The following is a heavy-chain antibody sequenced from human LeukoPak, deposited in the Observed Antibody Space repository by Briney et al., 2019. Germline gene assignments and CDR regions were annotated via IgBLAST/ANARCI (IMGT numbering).Heavy chain of an antibody. V-gene: IGHV1-24*01. Sequence: GASVKVSCKVSGYTLTELSMHWVRQAPGKGLEWMGGFDPEDGETIYAQKFQGRVTMTEDTSTDTAYMELSSLRSEDTAVYYCATAGPTSCYCIGGFAPWGQGPLVTVSS. CDR3: ATAGPTSCYCIGGFAP. D-gene: IGHD2-2*01. CDR1: GYTLTELS. CDR2: FDPEDGET. J-gene: IGHJ5*02.